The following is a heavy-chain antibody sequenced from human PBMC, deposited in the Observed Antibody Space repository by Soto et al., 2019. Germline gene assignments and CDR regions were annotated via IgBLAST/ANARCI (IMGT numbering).Heavy chain of an antibody. CDR1: GFTFRSYW. D-gene: IGHD3-3*01. CDR3: ARDYCDFWSGCYGMDV. J-gene: IGHJ6*02. V-gene: IGHV3-7*03. CDR2: IKQDGSEK. Sequence: EVQLVESGGGLVQPGGSLRLSCAASGFTFRSYWMSWVRQAPGKGLEWVANIKQDGSEKYYVDSVKGRFTISRDNAKNSLYLQMNSLRAEDTAVYYCARDYCDFWSGCYGMDVWGQGTTVTVSS.